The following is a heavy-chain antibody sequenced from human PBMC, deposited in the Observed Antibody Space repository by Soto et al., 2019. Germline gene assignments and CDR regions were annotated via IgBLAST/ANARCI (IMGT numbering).Heavy chain of an antibody. CDR1: GFTFSSYW. D-gene: IGHD2-15*01. V-gene: IGHV3-7*02. CDR2: IKQDGSEK. J-gene: IGHJ4*02. Sequence: EVQLVESGGGLVQPGGSLRLSCAASGFTFSSYWMSWVRQAPGKGLEWVANIKQDGSEKYYVDSVKGRFTISRDNAKNSLYLQMNRLRAEDTAVYYCARHLCSGGTCLFDYWGQGTLVTVSS. CDR3: ARHLCSGGTCLFDY.